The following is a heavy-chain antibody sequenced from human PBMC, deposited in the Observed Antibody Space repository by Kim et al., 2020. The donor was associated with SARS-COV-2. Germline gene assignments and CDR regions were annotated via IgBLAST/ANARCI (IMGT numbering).Heavy chain of an antibody. CDR3: ARDIAVAAIDY. Sequence: GGSLRLSCAASGFTFSTHGMHWVRQAPGKGLEWVALIWYDGSNKYYADSVKGRFTISRDNSKNTLYLQMNSLRAEDTAVYFCARDIAVAAIDYWGQGTVV. J-gene: IGHJ4*02. CDR1: GFTFSTHG. CDR2: IWYDGSNK. V-gene: IGHV3-33*01. D-gene: IGHD6-19*01.